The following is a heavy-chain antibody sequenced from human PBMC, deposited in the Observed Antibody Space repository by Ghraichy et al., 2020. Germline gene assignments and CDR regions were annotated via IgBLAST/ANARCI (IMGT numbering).Heavy chain of an antibody. J-gene: IGHJ2*01. Sequence: SETLSLTCTVSGGSISSYYCTWIRQPPGKRLEWIGYIYYSGSTKYNPSLKGRVTISVDTSKNQFSLKLTSVTPADTAVYYCARDRGAARYFDLWGRGTLVTVSS. CDR2: IYYSGST. V-gene: IGHV4-59*01. CDR3: ARDRGAARYFDL. CDR1: GGSISSYY.